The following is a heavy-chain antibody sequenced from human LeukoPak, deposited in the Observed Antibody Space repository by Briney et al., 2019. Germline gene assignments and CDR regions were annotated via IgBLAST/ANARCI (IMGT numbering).Heavy chain of an antibody. CDR1: GFSFSDYG. V-gene: IGHV3-30*02. CDR2: IRYDGSNK. J-gene: IGHJ3*02. D-gene: IGHD3-9*01. Sequence: GGSLRLSCAASGFSFSDYGMHWVRQAPGKGLEWVAFIRYDGSNKYYADSVKGRFTISRDNSKNTLYLQMNSLRAEDTAVYYCAKDRVRYFDAFDIWGQGTMVTVSS. CDR3: AKDRVRYFDAFDI.